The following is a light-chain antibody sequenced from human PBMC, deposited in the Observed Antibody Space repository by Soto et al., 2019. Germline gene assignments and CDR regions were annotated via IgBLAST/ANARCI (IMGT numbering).Light chain of an antibody. CDR3: QQSYSTPYT. Sequence: DIVMTQSPDSLAVSLGETATINCKSSQSVLYSSNNKNYLAWFQQKPGQPPRLLFYWASTRKSAVPDRFSGSGSGTDFTLTISSLQAEDVAVYYCQQSYSTPYTFGQGTKLEIK. CDR2: WAS. V-gene: IGKV4-1*01. J-gene: IGKJ2*01. CDR1: QSVLYSSNNKNY.